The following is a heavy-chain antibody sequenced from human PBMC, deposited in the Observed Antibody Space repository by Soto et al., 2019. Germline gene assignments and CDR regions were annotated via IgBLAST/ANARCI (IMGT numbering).Heavy chain of an antibody. CDR1: GFTFSSYG. CDR3: AKGGRQWLVTSDFNY. Sequence: SLRLSCVASGFTFSSYGMHWVRQAPGKGLEWVAIISYDGSNTYYADSVKGRFTISRDSSKNTVSLEMTSLRAEDTAVYYCAKGGRQWLVTSDFNYWGQGALVTVSS. J-gene: IGHJ4*02. V-gene: IGHV3-30*18. D-gene: IGHD6-19*01. CDR2: ISYDGSNT.